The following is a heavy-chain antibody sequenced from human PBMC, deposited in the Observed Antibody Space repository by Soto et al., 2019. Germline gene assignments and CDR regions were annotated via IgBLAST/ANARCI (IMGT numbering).Heavy chain of an antibody. J-gene: IGHJ4*03. CDR1: AYIRNTDW. Sequence: GASLTISCKASAYIRNTDWISWVRQKPGKGLEWMGRIDPLDSNTKYSPSFEGRVNISADRSIATAYLHWTSLETSEAAIYDCSRHRVGMVAGGCWRQGTLCAVAS. CDR3: SRHRVGMVAGGC. V-gene: IGHV5-10-1*01. D-gene: IGHD1-26*01. CDR2: IDPLDSNT.